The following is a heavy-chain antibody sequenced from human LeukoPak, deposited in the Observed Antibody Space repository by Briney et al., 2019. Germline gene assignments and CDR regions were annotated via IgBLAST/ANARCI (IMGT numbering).Heavy chain of an antibody. CDR2: ISSSSIYI. CDR1: GFTFSDYS. D-gene: IGHD3-3*01. V-gene: IGHV3-21*01. J-gene: IGHJ3*02. Sequence: SGGSLRLSCAASGFTFSDYSMNWVRQAPGKGLEWVSSISSSSIYIYYADSVKGRFTISRDNAENSLYLQMSSLRAEDTAVYYCARGTYYEIFSPNAFDIWGQGTMVTVSS. CDR3: ARGTYYEIFSPNAFDI.